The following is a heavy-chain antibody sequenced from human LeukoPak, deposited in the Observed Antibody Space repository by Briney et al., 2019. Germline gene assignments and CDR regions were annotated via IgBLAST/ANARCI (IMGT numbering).Heavy chain of an antibody. CDR2: INAGNGNT. Sequence: ASVKVSCKASGYTFTSYAMHWVRQAPGQRLEWMGWINAGNGNTKYSQEFQGRVTMTRDMSTSTVYMELSSLRSEDTAVYYCARGGYYYDSSGYYYYFDYWGQGTLVTVSS. CDR3: ARGGYYYDSSGYYYYFDY. CDR1: GYTFTSYA. D-gene: IGHD3-22*01. V-gene: IGHV1-3*03. J-gene: IGHJ4*02.